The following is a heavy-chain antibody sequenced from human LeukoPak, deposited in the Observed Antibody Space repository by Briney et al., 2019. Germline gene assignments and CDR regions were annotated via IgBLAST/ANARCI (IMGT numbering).Heavy chain of an antibody. D-gene: IGHD5-18*01. CDR2: MNPNSGNT. CDR1: GYTFTSYD. CDR3: ASGGYSYGEYDY. Sequence: GASVKVSCKASGYTFTSYDIDWVRQATGQGLEWMGWMNPNSGNTGYAQEFQGRVTMTRNTSISTAYMELSSLRSEDTAVYYCASGGYSYGEYDYWGQGTLVTVSS. J-gene: IGHJ4*02. V-gene: IGHV1-8*01.